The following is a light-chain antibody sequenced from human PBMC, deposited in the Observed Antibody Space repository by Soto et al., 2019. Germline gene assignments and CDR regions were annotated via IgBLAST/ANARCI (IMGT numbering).Light chain of an antibody. Sequence: EIVMTQSPATLPVSPGERATLSCRASQSVSILLSWYQQKPGHSPRLLIFDASTRATGIPDRFSGSGSGTDFTLTISRLEPEDFAVYYCQHYDSSSLTFGGGTKVDI. J-gene: IGKJ4*01. CDR1: QSVSIL. CDR3: QHYDSSSLT. V-gene: IGKV3D-15*01. CDR2: DAS.